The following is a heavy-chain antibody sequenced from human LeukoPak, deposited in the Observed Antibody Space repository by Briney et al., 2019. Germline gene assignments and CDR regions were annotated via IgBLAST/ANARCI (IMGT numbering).Heavy chain of an antibody. CDR2: ISSNGGST. D-gene: IGHD1-26*01. V-gene: IGHV3-64*01. CDR3: ARVVGATYFDY. Sequence: QPGGSLRLSCAASGFTFSSYAMHWVRQAPGKGLEYVSGISSNGGSTYYANSVKGRFTISRDNSKNTLYLQIGSLRPEDMAVYYCARVVGATYFDYWGQGTLVTVSS. J-gene: IGHJ4*02. CDR1: GFTFSSYA.